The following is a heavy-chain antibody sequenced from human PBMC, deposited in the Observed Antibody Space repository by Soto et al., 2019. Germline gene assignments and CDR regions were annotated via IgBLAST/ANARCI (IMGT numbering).Heavy chain of an antibody. Sequence: PGGSLRLSCAASGFTFSSYAMSWVRQAPGKGLEWVSAISDSGSRTYYADSVKGRFTISRDNSKNTLYLQMNSLRAEDTAVYYCAKDPAELRVYFDYWGDVPHFPVSS. D-gene: IGHD3-16*01. CDR3: AKDPAELRVYFDY. J-gene: IGHJ4*01. CDR2: ISDSGSRT. CDR1: GFTFSSYA. V-gene: IGHV3-23*01.